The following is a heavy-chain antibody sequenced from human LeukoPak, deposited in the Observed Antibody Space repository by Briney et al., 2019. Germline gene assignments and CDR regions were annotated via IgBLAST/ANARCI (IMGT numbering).Heavy chain of an antibody. CDR1: GFTFSSYW. J-gene: IGHJ4*02. Sequence: GGSLRLSCAASGFTFSSYWMHWVRRAPGKGLVWVSRINSDGSSTSYADSVKGRFTISRDNAKNTLYLQMNSLRAEDTAVYYCARAPHSVIITLFDYWGQGTLVTVSS. V-gene: IGHV3-74*01. CDR2: INSDGSST. D-gene: IGHD3-9*01. CDR3: ARAPHSVIITLFDY.